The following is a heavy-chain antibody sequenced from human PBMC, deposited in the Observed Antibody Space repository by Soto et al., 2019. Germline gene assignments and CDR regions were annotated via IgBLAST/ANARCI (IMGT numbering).Heavy chain of an antibody. CDR3: ARDKATYYYDSSGSPGYYYYGMDV. J-gene: IGHJ6*02. V-gene: IGHV4-31*03. Sequence: PSETLSLTCTVSGGSISSGGYYWSWIRQHPGKGLEWIGYIYYSGSTYYNPSLKSRVTISVDTSKNQFSLKLSSVTAADTAVYYCARDKATYYYDSSGSPGYYYYGMDVWGQGTTVTVSS. CDR2: IYYSGST. CDR1: GGSISSGGYY. D-gene: IGHD3-22*01.